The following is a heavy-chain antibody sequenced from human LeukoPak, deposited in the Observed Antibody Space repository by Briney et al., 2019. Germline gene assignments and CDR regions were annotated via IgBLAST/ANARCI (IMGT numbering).Heavy chain of an antibody. D-gene: IGHD3-22*01. CDR3: ARPMYYYHNTGLNINY. CDR2: ILHDGSTK. Sequence: RGSLRLSCAASGFALSNYAVHWVRQAPGKGLEWVAVILHDGSTKSYVDSLKGRFTISRDNSQDTVYLQMSSLRPEDTAVYYCARPMYYYHNTGLNINYWGQGALVTVSS. CDR1: GFALSNYA. J-gene: IGHJ4*02. V-gene: IGHV3-30-3*01.